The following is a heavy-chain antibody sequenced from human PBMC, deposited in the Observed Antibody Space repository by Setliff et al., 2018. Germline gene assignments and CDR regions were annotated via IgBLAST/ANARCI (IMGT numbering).Heavy chain of an antibody. J-gene: IGHJ3*01. CDR1: DCSLAKCYY. V-gene: IGHV4-38-2*02. Sequence: SETLSLTCSFSDCSLAKCYYWGWIRQAPGKGLEWIGSVYHDGRTNYSPSLKSRLIISVDTSNNQFSLKLDSVTAADTAMYFCATVGSPVAGDDAFDVWGQGTMVTGSS. CDR3: ATVGSPVAGDDAFDV. D-gene: IGHD6-19*01. CDR2: VYHDGRT.